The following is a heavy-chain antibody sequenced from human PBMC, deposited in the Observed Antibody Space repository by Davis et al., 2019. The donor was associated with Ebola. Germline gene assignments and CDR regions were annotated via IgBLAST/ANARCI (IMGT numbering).Heavy chain of an antibody. CDR3: ARGWLRGYLDS. CDR2: TYYNSKWYN. D-gene: IGHD5-12*01. V-gene: IGHV6-1*01. CDR1: GDSVSSGG. J-gene: IGHJ4*02. Sequence: PSETLSLTCAISGDSVSSGGWNWIRQSPSRGLEWLGRTYYNSKWYNDYAASVKSRITINPDTSQNQVSLQLSSVTPEDTAVYYCARGWLRGYLDSWGQGILVTVSS.